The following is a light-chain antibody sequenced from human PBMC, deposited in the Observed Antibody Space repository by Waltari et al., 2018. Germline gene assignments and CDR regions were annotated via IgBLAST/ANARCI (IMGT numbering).Light chain of an antibody. Sequence: DIQMTQSPSTLSASVGERVTITCRASQSISSWLAWDQQKPGKAPNLLIYKASTLESGVPSRFSGSGSGTEFTLTISSLQPDDFATYYCQHYDSYPWKFGQGTKVEIK. J-gene: IGKJ1*01. CDR2: KAS. CDR3: QHYDSYPWK. CDR1: QSISSW. V-gene: IGKV1-5*03.